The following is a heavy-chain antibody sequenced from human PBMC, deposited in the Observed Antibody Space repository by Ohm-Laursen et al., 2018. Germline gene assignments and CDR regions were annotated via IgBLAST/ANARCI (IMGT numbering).Heavy chain of an antibody. CDR1: GFIFSSYG. CDR3: AKDQIAAAGSGLGWFDP. D-gene: IGHD6-13*01. J-gene: IGHJ5*02. CDR2: ISYDGSNK. V-gene: IGHV3-30*18. Sequence: SLRLSCSASGFIFSSYGMHWVRQAPGKGLEWVAVISYDGSNKYYADSVKGRFTISRDNSKNTLYLQMNSLRAEDTAVYYCAKDQIAAAGSGLGWFDPWGQGTLVTVSS.